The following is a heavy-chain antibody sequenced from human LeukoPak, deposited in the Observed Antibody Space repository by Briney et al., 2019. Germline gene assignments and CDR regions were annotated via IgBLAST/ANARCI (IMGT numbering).Heavy chain of an antibody. D-gene: IGHD3-22*01. CDR2: IWYDGSKQ. J-gene: IGHJ4*02. Sequence: GGSLRLSCAASGFTFSSYGMHWVRQAPGKGLEWLAFIWYDGSKQYYADSVKGRFTISRDNSKNTLYLQMNSLRAEDTAVYYCAKDLALYYYDSSGPDYWGQGTLVTVSS. CDR3: AKDLALYYYDSSGPDY. V-gene: IGHV3-30*02. CDR1: GFTFSSYG.